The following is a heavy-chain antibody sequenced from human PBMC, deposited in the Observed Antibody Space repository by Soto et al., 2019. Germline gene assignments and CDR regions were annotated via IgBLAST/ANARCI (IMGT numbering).Heavy chain of an antibody. CDR3: ARHDTIFGVPGWFDP. D-gene: IGHD3-3*01. CDR2: IYYSGST. J-gene: IGHJ5*02. V-gene: IGHV4-39*01. Sequence: SETLSLTCTVSGGSISSSSYYWGWIRQPPGKGLEWIGSIYYSGSTYYNPSLKSRVTISVDTSKNQFSLKLSSVTAADTAVYYCARHDTIFGVPGWFDPWGQGTLVTVSS. CDR1: GGSISSSSYY.